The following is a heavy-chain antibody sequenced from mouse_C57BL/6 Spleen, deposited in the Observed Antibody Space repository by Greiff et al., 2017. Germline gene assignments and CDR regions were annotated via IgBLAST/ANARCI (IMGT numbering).Heavy chain of an antibody. J-gene: IGHJ2*02. CDR2: IHPNSGST. Sequence: QVQLQQPGAELVKPGASVKLSCKASGYTFTSYWMHWVKQRPGQGLEWIGMIHPNSGSTNYNEKFKSKATLTVDKSSSTAYMQLSRLTSEDSAVYYCARGGWQYSFDYWGQGTSLTVSS. D-gene: IGHD3-3*01. V-gene: IGHV1-64*01. CDR3: ARGGWQYSFDY. CDR1: GYTFTSYW.